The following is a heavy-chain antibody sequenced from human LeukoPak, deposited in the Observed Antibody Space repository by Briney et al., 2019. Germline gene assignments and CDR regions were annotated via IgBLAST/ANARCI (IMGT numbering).Heavy chain of an antibody. J-gene: IGHJ4*02. Sequence: GGSLRLSCAASGFTFSSYAMSWVRQAPGKGLEWVSVIYSGGSTYYADSVKGRFTISRDNSKNTLYLQMNSLRAEDTAVYYCARYSYGFIDYWGQGTLVTVSS. CDR3: ARYSYGFIDY. CDR2: IYSGGST. V-gene: IGHV3-53*01. CDR1: GFTFSSYA. D-gene: IGHD3-10*01.